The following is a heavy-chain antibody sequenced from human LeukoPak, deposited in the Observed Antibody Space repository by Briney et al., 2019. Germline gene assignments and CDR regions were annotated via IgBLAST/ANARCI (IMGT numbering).Heavy chain of an antibody. V-gene: IGHV4-31*03. CDR2: IYYSGST. CDR3: AREGGNSGSDDAFDI. CDR1: GGSIGSGGYY. J-gene: IGHJ3*02. Sequence: TLSLTCTASGGSIGSGGYYWSWVGQHPGKGLEWIGYIYYSGSTYYDPSLMSRVTISVDTSKNQFPLKLTSVTAADTAVYYCAREGGNSGSDDAFDIWGQGTMVTVSS. D-gene: IGHD2/OR15-2a*01.